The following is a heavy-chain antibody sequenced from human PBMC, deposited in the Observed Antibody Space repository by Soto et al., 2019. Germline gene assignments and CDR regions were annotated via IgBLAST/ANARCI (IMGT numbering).Heavy chain of an antibody. J-gene: IGHJ4*02. V-gene: IGHV3-21*01. CDR3: ARVAY. CDR2: ISSSSSYI. CDR1: GFTFSIYT. Sequence: PGGSLRLSCAASGFTFSIYTMNWVRQAPGKGLEWVSSISSSSSYIYYADSVTGRFTLSRXXDKNSLFLQMNTLRPEDTAMYYCARVAYWGPGTKVTVSS.